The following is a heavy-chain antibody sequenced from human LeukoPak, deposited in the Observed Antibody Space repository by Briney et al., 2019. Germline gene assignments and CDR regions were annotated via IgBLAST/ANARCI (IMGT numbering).Heavy chain of an antibody. CDR1: GFTFSSYA. Sequence: GGSLRLSCAASGFTFSSYAMGWVRQAPGKGLEWVSAISGSGGSTYYADSVKGRFTISRDNSKNTLYLQMNNLRAEDTAVYYCAKDRGDNSFDYWGQGTLVTVSS. V-gene: IGHV3-23*01. CDR3: AKDRGDNSFDY. CDR2: ISGSGGST. J-gene: IGHJ4*02. D-gene: IGHD1-1*01.